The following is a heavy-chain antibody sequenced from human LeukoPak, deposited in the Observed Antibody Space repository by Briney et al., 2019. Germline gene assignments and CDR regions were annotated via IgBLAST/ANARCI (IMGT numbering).Heavy chain of an antibody. J-gene: IGHJ3*02. D-gene: IGHD1-26*01. CDR3: ATGPQVGARGDAFDI. V-gene: IGHV1-24*01. CDR1: GYTLTELS. CDR2: FDPEDGET. Sequence: ASVKVSCKVSGYTLTELSMHWVRQAPGKALEWMGGFDPEDGETIYAQKFQGRVTMTEDTSTDTAYMELSSLRSEDTAVYYCATGPQVGARGDAFDIWGQGTMVTVSS.